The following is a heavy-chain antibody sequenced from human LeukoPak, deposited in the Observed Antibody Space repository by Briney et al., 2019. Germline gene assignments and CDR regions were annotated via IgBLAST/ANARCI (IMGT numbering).Heavy chain of an antibody. Sequence: GGSLRLSCAASGFTVSSNYMSWVRQAPGKGLEWVSVIYSGGSTYYADSVKGRFTISRDNAKNSLYLQMNSLRAEDTAVYYCARVVGATQPFDYWGQGTLVTVSS. J-gene: IGHJ4*02. CDR2: IYSGGST. D-gene: IGHD1-26*01. CDR1: GFTVSSNY. CDR3: ARVVGATQPFDY. V-gene: IGHV3-53*01.